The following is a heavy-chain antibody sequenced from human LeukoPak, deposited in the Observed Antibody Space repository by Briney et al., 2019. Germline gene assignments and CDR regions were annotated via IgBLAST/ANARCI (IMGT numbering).Heavy chain of an antibody. CDR2: ISGSGGST. J-gene: IGHJ4*02. Sequence: GGSLRLSCAASGFTFSSYAMSWVRQAPGKGLEWVSAISGSGGSTYYADSVRGRFTISRDNSKNTLYLQMNSLRAEDTAVYYCAKDRYYYDSSGYYPSCFDYWGQGTLVTVSS. V-gene: IGHV3-23*01. D-gene: IGHD3-22*01. CDR1: GFTFSSYA. CDR3: AKDRYYYDSSGYYPSCFDY.